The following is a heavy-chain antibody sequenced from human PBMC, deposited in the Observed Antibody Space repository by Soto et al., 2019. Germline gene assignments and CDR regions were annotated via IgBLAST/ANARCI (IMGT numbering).Heavy chain of an antibody. Sequence: EVQLLESGGGLVQPGGSLRLSCAASGFTFSSYAMRWVRQAPGKGLEWVSAISGSGGSTYYADSVKGRFTISRDNSKNTLYMQKNSLRAGDTDVYYCATPRKGVPADILDYWGQGTLVTVSS. V-gene: IGHV3-23*01. CDR3: ATPRKGVPADILDY. CDR2: ISGSGGST. CDR1: GFTFSSYA. J-gene: IGHJ4*02. D-gene: IGHD2-2*02.